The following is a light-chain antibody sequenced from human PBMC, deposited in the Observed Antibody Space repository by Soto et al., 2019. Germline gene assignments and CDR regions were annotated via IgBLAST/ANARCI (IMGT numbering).Light chain of an antibody. CDR3: QQRSNWPLT. J-gene: IGKJ4*01. CDR2: DAS. V-gene: IGKV3-11*01. Sequence: EIVLTQSPATLSLSPGERATLSCRASQSISTYLAWYQQKPGQAPRLLIYDASNRATGIPTRFSGSGSGTDFTPTISSRESEDFAVSYCQQRSNWPLTLGGGTKVEIK. CDR1: QSISTY.